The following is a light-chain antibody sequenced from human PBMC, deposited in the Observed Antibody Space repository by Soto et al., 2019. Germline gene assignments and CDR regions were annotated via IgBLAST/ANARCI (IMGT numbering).Light chain of an antibody. J-gene: IGKJ4*01. CDR3: HQYFRSPLT. V-gene: IGKV4-1*01. CDR2: CAT. Sequence: DIVMTQSPDSLAVSLGERATINCKSNQSVFSNSKNRNHLSWYQQKPGQPPKWLIYCATTRESGVPDRFSGSGSGAACTLTVSGLQAEDVAVYYCHQYFRSPLTFGGGTKVEIK. CDR1: QSVFSNSKNRNH.